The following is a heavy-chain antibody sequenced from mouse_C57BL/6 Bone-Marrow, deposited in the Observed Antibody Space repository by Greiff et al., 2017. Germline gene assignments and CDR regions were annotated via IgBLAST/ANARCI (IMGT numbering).Heavy chain of an antibody. CDR2: IWWDDDK. Sequence: QVTLKESGPGILQPSQTLSLTCSFSGFSLSTFGMGVGWIRQPSGKGLEWLAHIWWDDDKYYNPALKRLRTISKDTSKNQVFLKIANVYTADTATYYCARIGIYYYGSSPWYFYVWGTGTTVTVSA. J-gene: IGHJ1*03. D-gene: IGHD1-1*01. V-gene: IGHV8-8*01. CDR1: GFSLSTFGMG. CDR3: ARIGIYYYGSSPWYFYV.